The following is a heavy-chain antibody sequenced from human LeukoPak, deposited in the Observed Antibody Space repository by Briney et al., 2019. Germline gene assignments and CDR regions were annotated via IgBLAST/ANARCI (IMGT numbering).Heavy chain of an antibody. D-gene: IGHD3-16*01. CDR3: ARSLYAVGFDY. Sequence: SETLSLTCAVYGGSFSGYYWSRIRQPPGKGLEWIGEINHSGSTNYNPSLKSRVTISVDTSKNQFSLKLSSVTAADTAVYYCARSLYAVGFDYWGQGTLVTVSS. V-gene: IGHV4-34*01. J-gene: IGHJ4*02. CDR2: INHSGST. CDR1: GGSFSGYY.